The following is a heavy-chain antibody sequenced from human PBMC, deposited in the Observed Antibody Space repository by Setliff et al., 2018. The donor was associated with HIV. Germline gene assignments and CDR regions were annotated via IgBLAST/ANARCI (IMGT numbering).Heavy chain of an antibody. CDR3: ARYALAVPGYHNAFDI. J-gene: IGHJ3*02. CDR1: GGSFTAYY. Sequence: SETLSLTCAVYGGSFTAYYWTWIRQPPGKGLEWIGEIHHGGSTNYMPSLKNRVTISVDTSKNQFSLTLRSLTAADTAVYYCARYALAVPGYHNAFDIWGQGTMVTVSS. D-gene: IGHD6-19*01. CDR2: IHHGGST. V-gene: IGHV4-34*01.